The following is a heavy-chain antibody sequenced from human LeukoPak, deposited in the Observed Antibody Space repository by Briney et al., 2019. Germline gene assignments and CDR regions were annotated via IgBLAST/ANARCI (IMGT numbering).Heavy chain of an antibody. D-gene: IGHD2-15*01. J-gene: IGHJ4*02. CDR1: GFTYSSYA. V-gene: IGHV3-23*01. CDR2: ISGSGGST. CDR3: VKSPAGYCSGGSCYVYYFDY. Sequence: GGSLRLSCAASGFTYSSYAMSWVHQAPGKGLEWVSAISGSGGSTYYADSVKGRFTISRDNAKNSLYLQMNSLRAEDTAVYYCVKSPAGYCSGGSCYVYYFDYWGQGTLVTVSS.